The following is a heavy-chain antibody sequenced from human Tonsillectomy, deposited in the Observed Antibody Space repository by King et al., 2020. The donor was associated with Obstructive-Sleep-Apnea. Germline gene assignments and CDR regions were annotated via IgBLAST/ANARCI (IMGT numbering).Heavy chain of an antibody. J-gene: IGHJ2*01. Sequence: VQLVESGAEVKKPGASLKVSCKASGFTFSSYDINWVRQAPGQGLEWVGGMNPNTSDKAYAHNVQGRVTMTRDSYINTPYMELSNLRADDTATYYCGRMSGYCSSSSSLHWYFDLWGRGTLVTVSS. CDR2: MNPNTSDK. CDR1: GFTFSSYD. V-gene: IGHV1-8*01. CDR3: GRMSGYCSSSSSLHWYFDL. D-gene: IGHD2-2*03.